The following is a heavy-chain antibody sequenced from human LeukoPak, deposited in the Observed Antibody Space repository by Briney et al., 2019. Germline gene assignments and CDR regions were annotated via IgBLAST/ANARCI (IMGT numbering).Heavy chain of an antibody. CDR2: LSGSGGDT. CDR1: GFTFNSYA. Sequence: GGSLRLSCATSGFTFNSYAMSWVRQAPGKGLEWVSGLSGSGGDTDYADSVKGRFTISRDNSRNTLYLRMNSLRSEDTAVYYCAKDAMATVTYFDYWGQGSLVTVSS. CDR3: AKDAMATVTYFDY. V-gene: IGHV3-23*01. J-gene: IGHJ4*02. D-gene: IGHD4-17*01.